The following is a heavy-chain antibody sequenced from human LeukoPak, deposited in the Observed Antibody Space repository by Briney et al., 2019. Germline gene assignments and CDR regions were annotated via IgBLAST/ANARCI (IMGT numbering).Heavy chain of an antibody. D-gene: IGHD1-26*01. J-gene: IGHJ6*03. Sequence: PSETLSLTCTVSGGSISSYYWSWIRQPPGKGLEWIGYIYYSGSTNYNPSLKSRVTISVDTSKNQFSLKLSSVSAADTAVYYCARVYSGSYPHYYYYYYMDVWGKGTTVTVSS. CDR1: GGSISSYY. CDR3: ARVYSGSYPHYYYYYYMDV. V-gene: IGHV4-59*01. CDR2: IYYSGST.